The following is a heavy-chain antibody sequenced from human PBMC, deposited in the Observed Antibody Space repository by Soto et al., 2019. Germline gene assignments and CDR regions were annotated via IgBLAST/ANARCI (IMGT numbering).Heavy chain of an antibody. V-gene: IGHV3-74*01. CDR1: GITFSGFW. Sequence: VPLVESGGGSVQPGGSLRLSCVASGITFSGFWMHWVRQVPGKGLVWVARVDSAGSGTSYADFVKGRFTISRDNAKNTLSLQMDSLRVEVTAVYYCATVFEHWGQGIPVTVSS. CDR2: VDSAGSGT. J-gene: IGHJ4*02. CDR3: ATVFEH.